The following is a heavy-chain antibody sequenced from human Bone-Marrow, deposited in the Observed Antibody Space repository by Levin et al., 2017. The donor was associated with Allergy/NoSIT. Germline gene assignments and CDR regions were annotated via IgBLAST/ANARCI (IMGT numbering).Heavy chain of an antibody. V-gene: IGHV4-59*01. CDR1: GGSIRPTY. CDR2: IHDSGST. CDR3: ARDSREVCSDISCDWEDFFDP. Sequence: SQTLSLTCTVSGGSIRPTYWSWIRQSPGKGLEWIGHIHDSGSTNYNPSLKSRVSISVDTSKNRFSLRFTSVTAADTAVYYCARDSREVCSDISCDWEDFFDPWGPGTLVVVSS. J-gene: IGHJ5*02. D-gene: IGHD2-15*01.